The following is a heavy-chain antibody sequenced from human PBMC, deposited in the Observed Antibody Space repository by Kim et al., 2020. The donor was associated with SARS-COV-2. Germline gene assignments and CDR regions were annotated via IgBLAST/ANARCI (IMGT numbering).Heavy chain of an antibody. J-gene: IGHJ4*02. V-gene: IGHV1-24*01. Sequence: YAQKFQGRVTMTEDTSTDTAYMELSSLRSEDTAVYYCATSSSWYLRIDYWGQGTLVTVSS. CDR3: ATSSSWYLRIDY. D-gene: IGHD6-13*01.